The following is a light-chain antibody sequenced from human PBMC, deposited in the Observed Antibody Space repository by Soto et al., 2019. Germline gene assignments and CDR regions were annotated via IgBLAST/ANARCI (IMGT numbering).Light chain of an antibody. Sequence: EIVMTQSPATLSVSPGERASLSCRASQSVNRNLAWYQQKPGQAPRLLIFGPSTRATGVPGRFSGSGSGIEFTLTISSLQSEDFAVYYCQQYNNWPQTFGQGTKVEIK. CDR1: QSVNRN. CDR3: QQYNNWPQT. V-gene: IGKV3-15*01. CDR2: GPS. J-gene: IGKJ1*01.